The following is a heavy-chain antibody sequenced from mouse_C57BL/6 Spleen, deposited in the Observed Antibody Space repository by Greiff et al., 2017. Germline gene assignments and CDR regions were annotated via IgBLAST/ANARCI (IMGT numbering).Heavy chain of an antibody. CDR1: GYTFTDYN. Sequence: EVQLKESGPELVKPGASVKIPCKASGYTFTDYNMDWVKQSHGKSLEWIGDINPNNGGTIYNQKCKGKATLTVDKSSSTAYMELRSLTSEDTAVYYCAVIPYGNYGVYAMDYWGQGTSVTVSS. J-gene: IGHJ4*01. V-gene: IGHV1-18*01. CDR3: AVIPYGNYGVYAMDY. CDR2: INPNNGGT. D-gene: IGHD2-1*01.